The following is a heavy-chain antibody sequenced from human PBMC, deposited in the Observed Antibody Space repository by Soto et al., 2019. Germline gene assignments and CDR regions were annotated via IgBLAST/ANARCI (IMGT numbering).Heavy chain of an antibody. CDR2: IYPGDSDT. CDR3: ARENGIAAAGHYYYGMDV. D-gene: IGHD6-13*01. CDR1: GYSFTSYW. Sequence: PGESLKISCKGSGYSFTSYWIGWVRQMPGKGLEWMGIIYPGDSDTRYSPSFQGQVTISADKSISTAYLQWSSLKASDTAMYYCARENGIAAAGHYYYGMDVWGQGTTVTVSS. J-gene: IGHJ6*02. V-gene: IGHV5-51*01.